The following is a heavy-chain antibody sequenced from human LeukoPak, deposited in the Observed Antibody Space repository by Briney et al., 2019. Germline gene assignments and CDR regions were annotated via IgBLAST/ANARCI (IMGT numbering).Heavy chain of an antibody. J-gene: IGHJ4*02. CDR1: GGTFSSYA. D-gene: IGHD1-1*01. V-gene: IGHV1-69*13. CDR2: IIPIFGTA. CDR3: ARDATSERRVVPTLDY. Sequence: SVKVSCKASGGTFSSYAISWVRQAPGQGLEWMGGIIPIFGTANYAQKFQGRVTITADESTSTAYMELSSLRSEDTAVYYCARDATSERRVVPTLDYWGQGTLVTVSS.